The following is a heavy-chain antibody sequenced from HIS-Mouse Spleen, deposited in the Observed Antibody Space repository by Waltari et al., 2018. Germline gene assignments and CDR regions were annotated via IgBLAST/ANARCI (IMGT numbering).Heavy chain of an antibody. CDR2: IYYSGST. Sequence: QLQLQESGPGLVKPSETLSLPCTVSGCPISSSSYYWGWIRQPPGKGLEWIGSIYYSGSTYYNPSLKSRVTISVDTSKNQFSLKLSSVTAADTAVYYCAYGDYFDYWGQGTLVTVSS. D-gene: IGHD4-17*01. J-gene: IGHJ4*02. CDR3: AYGDYFDY. CDR1: GCPISSSSYY. V-gene: IGHV4-39*01.